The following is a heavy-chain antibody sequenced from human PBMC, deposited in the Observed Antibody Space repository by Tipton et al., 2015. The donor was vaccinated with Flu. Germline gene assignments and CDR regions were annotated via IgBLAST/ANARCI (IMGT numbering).Heavy chain of an antibody. V-gene: IGHV1-58*02. CDR1: GFSFSTSA. CDR2: IVVASGNT. J-gene: IGHJ5*02. CDR3: AAGNWCDP. Sequence: MQLVQSGAEVKKPGTSVKVSCKASGFSFSTSAMQWARQTRGQRLEWIGWIVVASGNTHYAQSLQERVTITRDMSTSTAYLELSSLRPDDTAVYYCAAGNWCDPWGQGTQVTVSS.